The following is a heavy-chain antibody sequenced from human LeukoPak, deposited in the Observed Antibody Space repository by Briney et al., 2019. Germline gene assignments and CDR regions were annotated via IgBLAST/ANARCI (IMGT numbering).Heavy chain of an antibody. CDR2: ISDDGSNK. CDR1: GFTFSSYG. CDR3: AKWNSITSYWNYFGMDV. J-gene: IGHJ6*02. V-gene: IGHV3-30*18. D-gene: IGHD1-1*01. Sequence: PGGSLRLSCAASGFTFSSYGMHWVRQAPGKGLEWVAVISDDGSNKYYADSVKGRFTISRDNSKKTLFLQMNSLRAEDTAVYYCAKWNSITSYWNYFGMDVWGQGTTVTVSS.